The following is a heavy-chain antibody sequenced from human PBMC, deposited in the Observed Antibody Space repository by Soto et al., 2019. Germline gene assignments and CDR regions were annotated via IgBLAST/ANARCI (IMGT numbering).Heavy chain of an antibody. V-gene: IGHV5-51*01. Sequence: LGESLKISFKASGYSFPTYWIGWVRQMPGRGLEWMGIIYPDDSDTRYSPSFQGEVTISADKSISTTYMQWSSLKASDTAMYYCARHGSSSTSNYYYYGMDVWGQGTTVTVSS. D-gene: IGHD2-15*01. CDR2: IYPDDSDT. CDR1: GYSFPTYW. J-gene: IGHJ6*02. CDR3: ARHGSSSTSNYYYYGMDV.